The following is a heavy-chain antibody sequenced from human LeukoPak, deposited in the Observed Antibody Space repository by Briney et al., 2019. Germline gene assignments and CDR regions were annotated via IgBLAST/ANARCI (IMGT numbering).Heavy chain of an antibody. Sequence: GGSLRLSCAASGFTFDTYALSWVRRAPGKGLEWVSAISGSGTNTYYADSVKGRFTISRDTSKNTLYLQMNTLRAEDTAVYYCARLTAYWGQGTLVTVSS. CDR3: ARLTAY. V-gene: IGHV3-23*01. CDR1: GFTFDTYA. CDR2: ISGSGTNT. J-gene: IGHJ4*02. D-gene: IGHD3-16*01.